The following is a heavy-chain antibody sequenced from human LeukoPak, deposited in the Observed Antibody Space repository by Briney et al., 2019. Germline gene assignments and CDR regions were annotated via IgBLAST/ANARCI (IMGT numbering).Heavy chain of an antibody. CDR2: IYYSGLT. D-gene: IGHD4-17*01. Sequence: SEGLSLTCTHPGGSISLNYWRWIRQPPGKGREWIGYIYYSGLTNYNPSIKSRVAISVDTSKNQSYLKRNCVTAAEKAGNYLSRGDYEMDYWGQGTLVTVSS. CDR1: GGSISLNY. CDR3: SRGDYEMDY. V-gene: IGHV4-59*01. J-gene: IGHJ4*02.